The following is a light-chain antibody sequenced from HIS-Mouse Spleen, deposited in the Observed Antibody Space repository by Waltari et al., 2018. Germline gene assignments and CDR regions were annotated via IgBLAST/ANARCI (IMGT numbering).Light chain of an antibody. CDR3: TSRDSSGNHVV. J-gene: IGLJ2*01. Sequence: SSELTQDPAVSVALGQTVRITCQGDSLRSYYASWYQQKPGQAPVLVIYGQNNRPSGFPDRFSGSSSGNTASLTITGAQAEDEADYYCTSRDSSGNHVVFGGGTKLTVL. V-gene: IGLV3-19*01. CDR2: GQN. CDR1: SLRSYY.